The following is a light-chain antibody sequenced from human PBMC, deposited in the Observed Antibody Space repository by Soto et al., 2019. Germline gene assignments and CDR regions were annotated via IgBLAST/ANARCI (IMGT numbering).Light chain of an antibody. Sequence: EIVFTQSPATLSLSPGERATLSCRASQSVSSYLAWYQHKPGQAPRLLIYDASNRATGIPARFSGSGSGTDFPLTISSLEPEDFAVYYCQQRSNWLFTFGPGTKVDIK. CDR3: QQRSNWLFT. J-gene: IGKJ3*01. CDR1: QSVSSY. CDR2: DAS. V-gene: IGKV3-11*01.